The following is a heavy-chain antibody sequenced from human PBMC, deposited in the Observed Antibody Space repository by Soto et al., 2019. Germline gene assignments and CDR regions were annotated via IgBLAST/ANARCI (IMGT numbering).Heavy chain of an antibody. Sequence: GESLKISCKGSGYSFTSYWIGWVRQMPGKGLEWMGIIYPGDSDTRYSPSFQGQVTISADKSISTAYLQWSSLKASDTAMYYCARAGSSSGYETPSLYFDYGGQGTLFTVSS. J-gene: IGHJ4*02. CDR3: ARAGSSSGYETPSLYFDY. CDR2: IYPGDSDT. V-gene: IGHV5-51*01. CDR1: GYSFTSYW. D-gene: IGHD6-13*01.